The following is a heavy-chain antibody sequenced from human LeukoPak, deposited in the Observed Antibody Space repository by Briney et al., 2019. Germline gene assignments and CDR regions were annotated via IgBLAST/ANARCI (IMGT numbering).Heavy chain of an antibody. CDR1: GFTFSSYS. Sequence: GGSLRLSCAASGFTFSSYSRNWVRQAPGKGLEWVSSISSSSSYIYYADSVKGRFTISRDNAKNSLYLQMNSLRAEDTAVYYCAKQGIAAEGGYWGQGTLVPVSS. CDR3: AKQGIAAEGGY. V-gene: IGHV3-21*01. CDR2: ISSSSSYI. D-gene: IGHD6-13*01. J-gene: IGHJ4*02.